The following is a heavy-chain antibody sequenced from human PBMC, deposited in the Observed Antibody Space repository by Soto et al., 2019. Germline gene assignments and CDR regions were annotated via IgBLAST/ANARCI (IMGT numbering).Heavy chain of an antibody. J-gene: IGHJ6*02. CDR2: IIPIFGTA. Sequence: ASVKVSCKASGGTFSSYAISWVRQAPGQGLEWMGGIIPIFGTANYAQKFQGRVTITADESTSTAYRELSSLRSEDTAVYYCAREDCSGGSCYSEPPPYYYYGMDVWGQGTTVTVSS. CDR3: AREDCSGGSCYSEPPPYYYYGMDV. CDR1: GGTFSSYA. D-gene: IGHD2-15*01. V-gene: IGHV1-69*13.